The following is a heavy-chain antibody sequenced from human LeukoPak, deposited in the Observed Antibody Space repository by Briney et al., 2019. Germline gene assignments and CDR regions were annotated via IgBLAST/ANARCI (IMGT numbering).Heavy chain of an antibody. D-gene: IGHD4-17*01. V-gene: IGHV3-23*01. CDR1: GFTFSSYA. CDR2: ISGSGGST. Sequence: GGSLRLSCAASGFTFSSYAMNWVRQAPGKGLEWVSVISGSGGSTYCADSVKGRFTISRDNSKNTLYLQMNSLRAEDTAVYYCAKEMTTVPTGNFDYWGQGTLVTVSS. CDR3: AKEMTTVPTGNFDY. J-gene: IGHJ4*02.